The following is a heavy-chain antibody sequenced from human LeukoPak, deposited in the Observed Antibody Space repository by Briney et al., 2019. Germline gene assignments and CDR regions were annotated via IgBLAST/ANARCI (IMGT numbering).Heavy chain of an antibody. Sequence: GGSLRLSCAASGFTFSINWMHWVRHAPGKGLVWVSRINGDGSTTNYADSVKGRFSISRDNAKKTLYLQMNSLRVEDTAVYYCARELPFDYWGQGTLVTVSS. D-gene: IGHD1-26*01. CDR1: GFTFSINW. CDR3: ARELPFDY. J-gene: IGHJ4*02. CDR2: INGDGSTT. V-gene: IGHV3-74*01.